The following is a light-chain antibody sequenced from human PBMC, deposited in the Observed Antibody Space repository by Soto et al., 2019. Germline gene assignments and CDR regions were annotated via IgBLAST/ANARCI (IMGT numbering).Light chain of an antibody. CDR3: ASLTTTNFV. CDR2: EVS. V-gene: IGLV2-14*01. J-gene: IGLJ1*01. Sequence: QSALTQPASVSGSPGQSLTISCTGTTNDIGDYNYVSWYQQHPGKAPKLIIYEVSNRPSGVSDRFSGSKSGNTASLTISGLQSEDEADYYCASLTTTNFVFGTGTKLTVL. CDR1: TNDIGDYNY.